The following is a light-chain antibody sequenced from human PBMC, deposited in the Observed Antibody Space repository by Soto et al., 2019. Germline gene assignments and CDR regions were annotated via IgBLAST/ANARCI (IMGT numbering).Light chain of an antibody. Sequence: DIQVTQSPPTLSASVGDRVTITCRASQTISTLMACYQQKPGKAPKLLVYDASTLQSGVASRFSGSGSGTDFTLTISCLQSEDFATYYCQQYYSFPLTFGPGTKVDI. CDR1: QTISTL. V-gene: IGKV1-5*01. CDR3: QQYYSFPLT. J-gene: IGKJ3*01. CDR2: DAS.